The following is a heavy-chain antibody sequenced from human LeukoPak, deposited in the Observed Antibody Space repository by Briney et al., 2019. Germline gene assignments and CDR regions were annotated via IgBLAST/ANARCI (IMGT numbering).Heavy chain of an antibody. D-gene: IGHD3-22*01. V-gene: IGHV1-18*01. CDR2: VSTNDGNT. Sequence: ASVKISCKASGYTFTNYHIAWVRQAPGQGLEWMGWVSTNDGNTVYAQRLQGRVTMTTDTSTSVAYMELRSLTSDDTAVYYCTRAPPGMTMMTDYWGQGTLVAVSS. J-gene: IGHJ4*02. CDR3: TRAPPGMTMMTDY. CDR1: GYTFTNYH.